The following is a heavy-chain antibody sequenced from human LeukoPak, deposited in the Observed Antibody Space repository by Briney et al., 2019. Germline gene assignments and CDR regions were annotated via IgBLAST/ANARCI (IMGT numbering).Heavy chain of an antibody. V-gene: IGHV1-2*02. J-gene: IGHJ4*02. CDR3: ARVRAEIVLMVYAKGSYFDY. D-gene: IGHD2-8*01. Sequence: ASVKVSCKASGYTFTGYYMHWVRQAPGQGLEWMGWINPNSGGTNYAQKFQGRVTMTRDTSISTAYMGLSRLRSNDTAVYYCARVRAEIVLMVYAKGSYFDYWGQGTLVTVSS. CDR2: INPNSGGT. CDR1: GYTFTGYY.